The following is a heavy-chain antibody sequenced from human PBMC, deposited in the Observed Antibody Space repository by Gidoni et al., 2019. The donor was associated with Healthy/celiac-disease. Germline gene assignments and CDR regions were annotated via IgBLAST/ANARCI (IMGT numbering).Heavy chain of an antibody. CDR3: ARGPSSWPAPPHWFDP. V-gene: IGHV3-21*01. Sequence: EVQLVESGGGLVKPGGSLRLSCAASGFTFIIYSMNWVRQAPGKGLEWVSSISSSSSYIYYADSVKGRFTISRDNAKNSLYLQMNSLRAEDTAVYYCARGPSSWPAPPHWFDPWGQGTLVTVSS. J-gene: IGHJ5*02. CDR2: ISSSSSYI. D-gene: IGHD6-13*01. CDR1: GFTFIIYS.